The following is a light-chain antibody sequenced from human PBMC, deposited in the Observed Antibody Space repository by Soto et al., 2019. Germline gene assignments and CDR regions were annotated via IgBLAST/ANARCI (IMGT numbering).Light chain of an antibody. CDR2: DAS. CDR3: QRYNSYSWT. CDR1: RSISSW. V-gene: IGKV1-5*01. Sequence: DIQMTQSPSTLSASVGDRVTITCRASRSISSWLAWYQQKPGKAPKLLIYDASSLESGVPSRFSGSGSGTEFTLTISSLQPDDFATYYCQRYNSYSWTFGQGTKVDIK. J-gene: IGKJ1*01.